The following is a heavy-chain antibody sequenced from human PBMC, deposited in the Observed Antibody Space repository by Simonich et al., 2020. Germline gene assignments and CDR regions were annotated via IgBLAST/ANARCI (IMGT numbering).Heavy chain of an antibody. CDR3: AMRILNYDY. CDR1: GGSVSGYY. V-gene: IGHV4-34*01. Sequence: QVQLQQWGAGLLKPSETLSLTCAVYGGSVSGYYCSCIRQPPGKGLEWIGEIKHSDSTNYNPSLTSRGTISVDTSKNQFSLKLSSVTAADTAVYYCAMRILNYDYWGQGTLVTVSS. CDR2: IKHSDST. J-gene: IGHJ4*02.